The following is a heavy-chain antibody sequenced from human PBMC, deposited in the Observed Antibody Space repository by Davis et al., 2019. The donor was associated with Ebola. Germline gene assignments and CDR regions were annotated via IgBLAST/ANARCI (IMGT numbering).Heavy chain of an antibody. V-gene: IGHV4-34*01. Sequence: SETLSLTCAVYGGSFSGYYWSWIRQPPGKGLEWIGEINHSGSTNYNPSLKSRVTISGDTSMNQFSLKLSSVTAADTAVYYCARGRRYSYGPPRYWGQGTLVTVSS. CDR3: ARGRRYSYGPPRY. D-gene: IGHD5-18*01. CDR1: GGSFSGYY. CDR2: INHSGST. J-gene: IGHJ4*02.